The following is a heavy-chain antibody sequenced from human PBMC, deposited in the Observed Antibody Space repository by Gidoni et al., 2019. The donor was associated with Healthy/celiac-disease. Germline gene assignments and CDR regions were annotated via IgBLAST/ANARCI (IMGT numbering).Heavy chain of an antibody. D-gene: IGHD1-26*01. CDR1: GFPFSSYS. CDR3: ARDKPLSGSRGAGAFDI. Sequence: EVQLVESGGGLVQPGGALRFSSAASGFPFSSYSMNWVSQAPGKGLEWVSDISSSSSTIYYADSVKGRFTISRDNAKNSLYLQMNSLRDEDTAVYYCARDKPLSGSRGAGAFDIWGQGTMVTVSS. CDR2: ISSSSSTI. J-gene: IGHJ3*02. V-gene: IGHV3-48*02.